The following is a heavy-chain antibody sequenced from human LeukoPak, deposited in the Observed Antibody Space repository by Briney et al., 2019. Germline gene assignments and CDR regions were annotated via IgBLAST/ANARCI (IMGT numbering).Heavy chain of an antibody. D-gene: IGHD1-26*01. CDR2: IYPGDSDT. CDR1: GYSFTSYW. V-gene: IGHV5-51*01. Sequence: GESLKISCKGSGYSFTSYWIGWVRQMPGKGLEWMGIIYPGDSDTRYSPSFQGQVTISADKSISTAYLQWSSLKASDTAMYYCARQPRYSGSYYYSDYWGQGTLVTVSS. J-gene: IGHJ4*02. CDR3: ARQPRYSGSYYYSDY.